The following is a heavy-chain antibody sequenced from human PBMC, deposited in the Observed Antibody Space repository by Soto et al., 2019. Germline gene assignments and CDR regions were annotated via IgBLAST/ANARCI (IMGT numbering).Heavy chain of an antibody. Sequence: EVQLLESGGGLVQPGGSLRLSCAASGFTFSSYAMSWVRQAPGKGLEWVSAISGSGGSTYYADSVKGRFTIPRDNYKNALYLQMNSLRAEETAVYYCAKDDYLFWSVYYTNWFDPWGQGTLVTVSS. J-gene: IGHJ5*02. CDR3: AKDDYLFWSVYYTNWFDP. V-gene: IGHV3-23*01. CDR1: GFTFSSYA. CDR2: ISGSGGST. D-gene: IGHD3-3*01.